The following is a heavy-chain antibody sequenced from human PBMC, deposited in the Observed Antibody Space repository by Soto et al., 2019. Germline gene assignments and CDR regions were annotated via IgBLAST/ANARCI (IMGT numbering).Heavy chain of an antibody. V-gene: IGHV5-10-1*01. J-gene: IGHJ6*02. Sequence: GETLKISCKGFEYSFTSYWINWVRQVPGKGLEWMGRIDPSDSDTRYSPSFQGHVTISVDKSISTAYLQWSSLKASDTAMYYCARVRGYCSGATSSPWDYYYGLDLWGQGTSVTVSS. CDR1: EYSFTSYW. CDR2: IDPSDSDT. CDR3: ARVRGYCSGATSSPWDYYYGLDL. D-gene: IGHD2-15*01.